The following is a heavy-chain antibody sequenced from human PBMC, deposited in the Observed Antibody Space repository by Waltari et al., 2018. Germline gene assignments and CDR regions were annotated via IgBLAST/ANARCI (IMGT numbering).Heavy chain of an antibody. CDR1: GFTFSSYA. V-gene: IGHV3-23*01. J-gene: IGHJ4*02. Sequence: EVQLLESGGGLVQPGGSLRLSCAASGFTFSSYAMSWVRQAPGKGLEWVSAISGVGGSTYYADSVKGRFTISRDNSKNTLYLQMNSLRAEDTAVYYCARIQRNFDWLSLDYWGQGTLVTVSS. CDR3: ARIQRNFDWLSLDY. D-gene: IGHD3-9*01. CDR2: ISGVGGST.